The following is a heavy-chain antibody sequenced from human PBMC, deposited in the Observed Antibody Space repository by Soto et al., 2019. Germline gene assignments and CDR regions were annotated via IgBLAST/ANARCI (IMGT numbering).Heavy chain of an antibody. CDR2: VYSSGTT. J-gene: IGHJ4*02. CDR3: ARDIGSYAYAEGY. D-gene: IGHD2-2*01. CDR1: GGSINSYW. V-gene: IGHV4-4*07. Sequence: PSETLSLTCSVSGGSINSYWWSWIRQPAGKGLGWIGRVYSSGTTDYNPSLNSRATMSVETSKNQFSLKLTSVTAADTAVYYCARDIGSYAYAEGYWGQGIQVTVSS.